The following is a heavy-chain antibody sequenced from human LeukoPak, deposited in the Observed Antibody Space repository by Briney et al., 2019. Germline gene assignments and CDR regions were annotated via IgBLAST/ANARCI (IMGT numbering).Heavy chain of an antibody. Sequence: GGSLRLSCAASGFTFSRYGMHWVRQAPGKGLEWVAVISYDRSNKNYADSVKGRFTISRDNSKNTLYLQKNSLRAEDTAVYYCAKDFRGMPTVTNFDYWGQGTLATVTS. CDR1: GFTFSRYG. J-gene: IGHJ4*02. CDR3: AKDFRGMPTVTNFDY. D-gene: IGHD4-17*01. CDR2: ISYDRSNK. V-gene: IGHV3-30*18.